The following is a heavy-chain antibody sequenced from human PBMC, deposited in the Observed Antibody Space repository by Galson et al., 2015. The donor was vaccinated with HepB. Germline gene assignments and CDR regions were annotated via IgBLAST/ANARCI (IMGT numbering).Heavy chain of an antibody. Sequence: SLRLSCAASGFTFSSYAMSWVRQAPGKGLEWVSAISGSGGSTYYADSVKGRFTISRDNSKNTLYLQMNSLRAEDTAVYYCAKDQVLLWFGESPNFDYWGQGTLVTVSS. V-gene: IGHV3-23*01. J-gene: IGHJ4*02. CDR3: AKDQVLLWFGESPNFDY. CDR1: GFTFSSYA. CDR2: ISGSGGST. D-gene: IGHD3-10*01.